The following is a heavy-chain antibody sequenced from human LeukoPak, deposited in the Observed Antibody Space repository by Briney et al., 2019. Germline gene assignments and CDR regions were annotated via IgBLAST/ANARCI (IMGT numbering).Heavy chain of an antibody. CDR3: ARDRSYYTFDY. CDR2: IFHSGST. CDR1: GGPISSSNW. Sequence: SETLSLTCAVSGGPISSSNWWSWVRQPPGKGLEWIGEIFHSGSTYYNPSLKSRVTISVDTSKNQVSLKLNSVTAADTAVYYCARDRSYYTFDYWGQGTLVIVSA. V-gene: IGHV4-4*02. D-gene: IGHD3-10*01. J-gene: IGHJ4*02.